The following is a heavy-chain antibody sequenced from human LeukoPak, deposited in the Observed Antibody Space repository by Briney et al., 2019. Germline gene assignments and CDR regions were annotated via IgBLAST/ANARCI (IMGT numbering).Heavy chain of an antibody. D-gene: IGHD3-9*01. CDR2: IYYSGNT. CDR3: ARGSERYCDILTGYLSSYYYYGMDV. J-gene: IGHJ6*04. V-gene: IGHV4-30-4*01. CDR1: GGSISSDDYF. Sequence: SETLSLTCTVSGGSISSDDYFWSWIRQPPGKALEWIGYIYYSGNTYYNPSLKSRVTISVDTSKNQFSLKLSSVTAADTAVYYCARGSERYCDILTGYLSSYYYYGMDVWGKGTTVTVSS.